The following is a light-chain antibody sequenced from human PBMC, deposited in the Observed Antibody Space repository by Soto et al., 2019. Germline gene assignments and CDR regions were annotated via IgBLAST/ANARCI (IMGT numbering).Light chain of an antibody. J-gene: IGKJ2*01. CDR1: QSVSSSY. Sequence: EIVLTQSPGTLSLSPGERATLSCRASQSVSSSYLAWYQQKPGRAPRLLIHGASTRATGIPDRFSGSGSGTDFTLTISRLEPEDFAVYYCQQYGSSPIYTFGQGTKLEIK. CDR2: GAS. CDR3: QQYGSSPIYT. V-gene: IGKV3-20*01.